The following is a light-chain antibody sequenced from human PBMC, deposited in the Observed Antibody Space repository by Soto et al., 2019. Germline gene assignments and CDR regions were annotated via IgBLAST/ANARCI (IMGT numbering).Light chain of an antibody. CDR1: QSVSSSY. CDR2: GAS. CDR3: QQYGSSPALT. Sequence: EIVLTQSPGTLSLSPGERATLSCRASQSVSSSYLAWYQQKPGQAPRLLIYGASSSATGIPDRFSGSGSGTDFTLPISRLEPEDFAVYYCQQYGSSPALTFGGGTKVEIK. V-gene: IGKV3-20*01. J-gene: IGKJ4*01.